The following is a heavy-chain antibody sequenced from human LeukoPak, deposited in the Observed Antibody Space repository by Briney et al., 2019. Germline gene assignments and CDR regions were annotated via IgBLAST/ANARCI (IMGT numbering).Heavy chain of an antibody. J-gene: IGHJ6*03. Sequence: NPSETLTLTCTVCGGSISRYYWRCPRQPAGKGLEWIGRIYSSGSTNYSPSLQSRVTISIDTSKSQFSLRVTSLTAADTAVYYCARGTLAVDGRGASASHFYYMHVWGKGTAVTVSS. CDR2: IYSSGST. CDR1: GGSISRYY. CDR3: ARGTLAVDGRGASASHFYYMHV. V-gene: IGHV4-4*07. D-gene: IGHD6-19*01.